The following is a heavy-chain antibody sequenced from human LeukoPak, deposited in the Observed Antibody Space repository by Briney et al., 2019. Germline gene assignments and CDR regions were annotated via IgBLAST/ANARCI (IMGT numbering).Heavy chain of an antibody. D-gene: IGHD3-9*01. CDR1: GGSISSYY. Sequence: SETLSLTCTVSGGSISSYYWSWIRQPPGKGLEWIGYVYYSGGTNYNPSLKSRVTISVDTSKNQFSLKLSSVTAADTAVYYCARSPGLVKIHYYYYMDVWGKGTTVTVSS. J-gene: IGHJ6*03. CDR2: VYYSGGT. V-gene: IGHV4-59*12. CDR3: ARSPGLVKIHYYYYMDV.